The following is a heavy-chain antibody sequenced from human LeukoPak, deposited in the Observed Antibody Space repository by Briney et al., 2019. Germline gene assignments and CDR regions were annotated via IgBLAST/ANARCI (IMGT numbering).Heavy chain of an antibody. Sequence: GRSLRLSCAASGFTFSTYGMHWVRQAPGKGLEWVALISCDGSNIYYADSVKGRFTISRDRSMNTLYLQMNSLRGEDTAVYFCAKDSSPAYFDYWGQGTLVTVSS. D-gene: IGHD6-6*01. V-gene: IGHV3-30*18. CDR1: GFTFSTYG. CDR3: AKDSSPAYFDY. J-gene: IGHJ4*02. CDR2: ISCDGSNI.